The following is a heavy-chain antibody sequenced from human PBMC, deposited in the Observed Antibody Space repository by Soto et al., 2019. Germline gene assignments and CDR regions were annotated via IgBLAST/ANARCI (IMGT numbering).Heavy chain of an antibody. Sequence: PSATLSLTCAVYGKSLSGYYWSWIRQPPGKALEWIGEINHSGNTNYNPSLKSRVTISVDTSKNQLFLNLSSVTAADTAMYYCARERGGDSYGVNWFDPWGQGTLVTVSS. CDR2: INHSGNT. D-gene: IGHD5-18*01. V-gene: IGHV4-34*01. CDR3: ARERGGDSYGVNWFDP. CDR1: GKSLSGYY. J-gene: IGHJ5*02.